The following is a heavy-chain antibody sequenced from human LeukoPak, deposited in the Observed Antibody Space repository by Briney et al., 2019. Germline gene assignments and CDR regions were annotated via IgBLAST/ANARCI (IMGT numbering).Heavy chain of an antibody. Sequence: GASVKVSCKASGGTFSSYAISWVRQAPGQGLEWMGRIIPIFGTANYAQKFQGRVTITTDESTTTAYMELRSLRSEDTAVYYCARERYYDSSGYSPDAFDIWGQGTMVTVSS. CDR2: IIPIFGTA. CDR3: ARERYYDSSGYSPDAFDI. V-gene: IGHV1-69*05. J-gene: IGHJ3*02. CDR1: GGTFSSYA. D-gene: IGHD3-22*01.